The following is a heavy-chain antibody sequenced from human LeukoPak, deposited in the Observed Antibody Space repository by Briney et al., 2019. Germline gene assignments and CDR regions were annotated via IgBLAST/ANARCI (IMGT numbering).Heavy chain of an antibody. Sequence: GGSLRLSCAASGFTFSSYSMNWARQAPGKGLEWVANIKQDGSENYYVDSVKGRFTISRDNAKNSLFLQMNSLRAEDTAVYYCARDKLQGATLFDYWGQGTLVTVSS. V-gene: IGHV3-7*01. CDR2: IKQDGSEN. CDR1: GFTFSSYS. CDR3: ARDKLQGATLFDY. J-gene: IGHJ4*02. D-gene: IGHD1-26*01.